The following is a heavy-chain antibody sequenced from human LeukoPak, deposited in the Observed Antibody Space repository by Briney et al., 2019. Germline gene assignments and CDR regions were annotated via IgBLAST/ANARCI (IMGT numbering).Heavy chain of an antibody. CDR1: GYTFTTYW. Sequence: GESLKISCKGSGYTFTTYWIGWVRQMPGKGLEWMGTIYPDDSDTRYSPSFQGQVTISADKSISTAYLEWSSLKASDTAMYYCVSAHDYYDSSGYWNFDYWGQGTLVTVSS. CDR3: VSAHDYYDSSGYWNFDY. D-gene: IGHD3-22*01. CDR2: IYPDDSDT. V-gene: IGHV5-51*01. J-gene: IGHJ4*02.